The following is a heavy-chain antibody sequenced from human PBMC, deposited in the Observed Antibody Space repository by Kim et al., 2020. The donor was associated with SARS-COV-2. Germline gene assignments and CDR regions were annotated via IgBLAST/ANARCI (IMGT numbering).Heavy chain of an antibody. V-gene: IGHV4-39*07. Sequence: SETLSLTCTVSGGSISSSSYYWGWIRQPPGKGLEWIGSIYYSGSTYYNPSLKSRVTISVDTSKNQFSLKLSSVTAADTAVYYCACLLRYFDWLSTLDAFDIWGQGTMVTVSS. J-gene: IGHJ3*02. D-gene: IGHD3-9*01. CDR1: GGSISSSSYY. CDR3: ACLLRYFDWLSTLDAFDI. CDR2: IYYSGST.